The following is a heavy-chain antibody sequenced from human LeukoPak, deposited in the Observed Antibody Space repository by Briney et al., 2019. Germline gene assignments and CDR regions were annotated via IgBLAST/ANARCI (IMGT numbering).Heavy chain of an antibody. CDR2: ISGSGGST. D-gene: IGHD6-19*01. CDR1: GFTFNNYG. J-gene: IGHJ5*02. V-gene: IGHV3-23*01. Sequence: GGSLRLSCAASGFTFNNYGMHWVRQAPGKGLEWVSAISGSGGSTYYADSVKGRFTISRDNSKNTLYLQMNSLRAEDTAVYYCAKDGSGWYWFFLYNWFDPWGQGTLVTVSS. CDR3: AKDGSGWYWFFLYNWFDP.